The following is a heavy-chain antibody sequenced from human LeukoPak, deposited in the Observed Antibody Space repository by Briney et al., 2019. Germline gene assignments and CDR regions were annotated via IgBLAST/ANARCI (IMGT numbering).Heavy chain of an antibody. CDR2: IYYSGST. D-gene: IGHD3-10*01. CDR1: GGSISSSSYF. V-gene: IGHV4-39*01. J-gene: IGHJ5*02. Sequence: SETLSLTCTVSGGSISSSSYFWGWIRQPPGKGLEWIGSIYYSGSTYYNPSLKSRVTMSVDMSKNQFSMKLSSVTAADTAVYYCASALWFGELELDPWGQGTLVTVSS. CDR3: ASALWFGELELDP.